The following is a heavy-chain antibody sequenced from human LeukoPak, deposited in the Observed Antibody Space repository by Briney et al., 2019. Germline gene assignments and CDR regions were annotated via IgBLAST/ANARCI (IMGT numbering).Heavy chain of an antibody. Sequence: KPGGSLRLSCAASGFTFSDYYMSWIRQAPGKGLEWVSYISSSGSTIYYADSVKGRFTISRDNAKNSLYLQMNSLRAEDTAVYYCARDRRYYYGSGTPLYYYYYMDVWGKGTTVTISS. V-gene: IGHV3-11*04. J-gene: IGHJ6*03. CDR3: ARDRRYYYGSGTPLYYYYYMDV. CDR2: ISSSGSTI. CDR1: GFTFSDYY. D-gene: IGHD3-10*01.